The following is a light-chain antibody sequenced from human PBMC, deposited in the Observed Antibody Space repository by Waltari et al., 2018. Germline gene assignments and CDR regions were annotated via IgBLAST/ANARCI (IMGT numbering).Light chain of an antibody. CDR2: RNT. CDR3: ASWDDRLGGVL. J-gene: IGLJ2*01. CDR1: RPEIGNNY. Sequence: QSVLPQPPSASGNPGHTVTMSCPGGRPEIGNNYGYWYQQPPGTTPKLLIYRNTQRPSGVPDRISASKSGTSASLAICGLRSEDEAIYYCASWDDRLGGVLFGGGTKLTVL. V-gene: IGLV1-47*01.